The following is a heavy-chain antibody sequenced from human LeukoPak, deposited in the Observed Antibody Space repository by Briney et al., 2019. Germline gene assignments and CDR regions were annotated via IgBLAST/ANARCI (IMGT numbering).Heavy chain of an antibody. CDR1: SGSISSYY. V-gene: IGHV4-4*07. Sequence: SETLSLTCTVSSGSISSYYWSWIRQPAGKGLEWIGRIYTSGSTNYNPSLKSRVTMSVDTSKNQFSLKLSSVTAADTAVYYCARLSYDSSGYNKFDYWGQGTLVTVSS. CDR2: IYTSGST. CDR3: ARLSYDSSGYNKFDY. J-gene: IGHJ4*02. D-gene: IGHD3-22*01.